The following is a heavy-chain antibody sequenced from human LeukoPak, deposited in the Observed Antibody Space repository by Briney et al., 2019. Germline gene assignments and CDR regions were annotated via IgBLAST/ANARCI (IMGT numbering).Heavy chain of an antibody. J-gene: IGHJ4*02. CDR3: AKPPKLIRGTPDY. Sequence: GSLRLSCAASGFTFDNYAMTWVRQAPGKGLEWVSVISGGGGNANYADSVKGRFTISRDNSKNTLYLQMNSLRAEDTAVYYCAKPPKLIRGTPDYWGQGTLVIVPS. D-gene: IGHD3-10*01. CDR2: ISGGGGNA. V-gene: IGHV3-23*01. CDR1: GFTFDNYA.